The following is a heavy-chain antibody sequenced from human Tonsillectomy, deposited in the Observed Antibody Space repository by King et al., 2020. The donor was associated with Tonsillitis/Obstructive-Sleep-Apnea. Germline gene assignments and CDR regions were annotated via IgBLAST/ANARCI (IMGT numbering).Heavy chain of an antibody. CDR1: GFTFSDHY. D-gene: IGHD3-3*01. CDR3: ARSTTYYDLWSGPGEGYYYYYGMDV. CDR2: TRNKANSYTT. Sequence: VQLVESGGGLVQPGGSLRLSCAASGFTFSDHYMDWVRQAPGKGLEWVGRTRNKANSYTTEYAASVKGRFTISRDDSKNSLYLQMNSLKTEDTAVYYCARSTTYYDLWSGPGEGYYYYYGMDVWGQGTTVTVSS. J-gene: IGHJ6*02. V-gene: IGHV3-72*01.